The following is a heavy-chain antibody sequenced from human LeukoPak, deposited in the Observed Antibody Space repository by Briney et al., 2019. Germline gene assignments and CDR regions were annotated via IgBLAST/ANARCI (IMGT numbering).Heavy chain of an antibody. CDR3: TTDGLDSSGYYPAYNFDY. CDR2: IESKIDTGAT. Sequence: GGSLRLSCAASGFTFFNAWMSWVRQPPGKGREWVGWIESKIDTGATDYAAPVNGRFTISRDDSRNTVYLQINSLQIEDTAVYYCTTDGLDSSGYYPAYNFDYWGQGTLVSVSS. J-gene: IGHJ4*02. CDR1: GFTFFNAW. V-gene: IGHV3-15*04. D-gene: IGHD3-22*01.